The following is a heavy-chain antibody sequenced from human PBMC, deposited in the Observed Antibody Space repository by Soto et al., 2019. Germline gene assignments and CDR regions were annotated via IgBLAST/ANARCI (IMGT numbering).Heavy chain of an antibody. CDR2: IRSKANSYAT. D-gene: IGHD5-18*01. J-gene: IGHJ4*02. CDR1: GFTFSGSA. CDR3: TSKDTATDY. Sequence: EVQLVESGGGLVQPGGSLNLSCAASGFTFSGSAMHWVRQASGKGLEWVGRIRSKANSYATAYAASVKGRFTISRDDSKNTAYLQMNSLKTEDTAVYYCTSKDTATDYWGQGTLVTVSS. V-gene: IGHV3-73*01.